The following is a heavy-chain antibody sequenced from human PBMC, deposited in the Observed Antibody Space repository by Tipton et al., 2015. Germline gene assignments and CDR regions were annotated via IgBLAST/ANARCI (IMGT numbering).Heavy chain of an antibody. D-gene: IGHD3-22*01. J-gene: IGHJ4*02. CDR1: GGSIDSYY. CDR2: IDCRGST. V-gene: IGHV4-59*01. CDR3: ARDAWAGDSRGFYYSY. Sequence: TLSLTCTVSGGSIDSYYWSWIRQPPGKRLEWIGDIDCRGSTEYNPSVKSRVSISVDRSKNQFSLRLNSVTAADTAVYFCARDAWAGDSRGFYYSYWGQGTLVRVSS.